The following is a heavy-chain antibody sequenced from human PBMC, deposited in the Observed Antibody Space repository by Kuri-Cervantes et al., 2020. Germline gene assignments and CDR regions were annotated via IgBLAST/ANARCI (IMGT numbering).Heavy chain of an antibody. D-gene: IGHD5-24*01. CDR1: GFTFSTYW. J-gene: IGHJ4*02. CDR2: ISPDGGTS. Sequence: GESLKISCAASGFTFSTYWMYWVRQVPGKGLVWVSIISPDGGTSTYAESVKGRFTISRDNTKNTLYLQMNSLRVEDTALYYCARDPQDGYKRAYDYWGLGTLVTVSS. V-gene: IGHV3-74*01. CDR3: ARDPQDGYKRAYDY.